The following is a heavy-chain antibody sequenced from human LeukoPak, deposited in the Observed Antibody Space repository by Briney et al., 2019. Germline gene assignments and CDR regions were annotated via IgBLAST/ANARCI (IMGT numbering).Heavy chain of an antibody. CDR1: GFTFSNYD. CDR2: ISSSSSTI. Sequence: GGSLRLSCAAAGFTFSNYDMNWVRQAPGKGLEWVSFISSSSSTIYYADSVKGRFTISRDNAKNSLYLQMNSLRAEDTAVYYCARGRGAFDIWGQGTMVTVSS. CDR3: ARGRGAFDI. V-gene: IGHV3-48*01. J-gene: IGHJ3*02.